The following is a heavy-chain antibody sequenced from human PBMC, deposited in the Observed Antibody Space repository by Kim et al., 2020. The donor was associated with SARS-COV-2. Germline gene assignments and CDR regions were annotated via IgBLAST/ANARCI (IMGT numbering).Heavy chain of an antibody. J-gene: IGHJ4*02. CDR2: IIPIFGTA. D-gene: IGHD3-10*01. CDR1: GGTFSSYA. V-gene: IGHV1-69*13. CDR3: ASEFYYYGSGSFSGFDY. Sequence: SVKVSCKASGGTFSSYAISWVRQAPGQGLEWMGGIIPIFGTANYAQKFQGRVTITADESTSTAYMELSSLRSEDTAVYYCASEFYYYGSGSFSGFDYWGQGTLVTVSS.